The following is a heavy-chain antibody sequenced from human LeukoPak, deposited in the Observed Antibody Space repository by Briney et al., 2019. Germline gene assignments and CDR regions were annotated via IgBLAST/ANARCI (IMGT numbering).Heavy chain of an antibody. CDR1: GGSFSGYY. CDR2: INHSGST. V-gene: IGHV4-34*01. CDR3: ARGKSGNFDY. J-gene: IGHJ4*02. Sequence: SETLSLTCAVYGGSFSGYYWSWIRQPPGKGLEWIGEINHSGSTNYNPSLKSRFTISVDTSKNQFSLKLSSVTAADTAVYYCARGKSGNFDYWGQGPLVTVSS.